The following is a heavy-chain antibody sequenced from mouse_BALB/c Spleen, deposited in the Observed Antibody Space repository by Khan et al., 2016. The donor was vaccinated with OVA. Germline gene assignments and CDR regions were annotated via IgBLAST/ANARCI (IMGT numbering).Heavy chain of an antibody. V-gene: IGHV14-1*02. CDR3: ARGGYAHWFAY. D-gene: IGHD2-2*01. CDR1: GFTIKDYY. J-gene: IGHJ3*01. Sequence: VQLQQSGAELVRPGALVKLSCKASGFTIKDYYMHWVKQRPEQGLVWIGRIDPENGDTIYDPKFQGKASITSDTSSKTAYLQLSSLTSEDTAVYYCARGGYAHWFAYWGKGTLVTVSA. CDR2: IDPENGDT.